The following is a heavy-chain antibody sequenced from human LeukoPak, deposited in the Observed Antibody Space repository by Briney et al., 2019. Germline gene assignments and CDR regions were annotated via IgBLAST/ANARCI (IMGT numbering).Heavy chain of an antibody. CDR3: ARVFRGVVTSNWFDP. V-gene: IGHV4-59*01. CDR2: ISDSGST. D-gene: IGHD2-21*02. Sequence: PSETLSLTCTVSGGSINGYYWTWIRQPPGKRLEWIGYISDSGSTNYNPSLKSRVTMSVDSSNTEFSLRLNSVTAADTAVYYCARVFRGVVTSNWFDPWGQGTLVTVSS. CDR1: GGSINGYY. J-gene: IGHJ5*02.